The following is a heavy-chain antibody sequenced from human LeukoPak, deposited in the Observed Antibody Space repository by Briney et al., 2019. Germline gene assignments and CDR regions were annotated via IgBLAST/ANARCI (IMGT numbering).Heavy chain of an antibody. CDR2: ISGSGVT. CDR3: AKGVAKDYYYYMDV. CDR1: GFTFSTSA. D-gene: IGHD2-15*01. J-gene: IGHJ6*03. V-gene: IGHV3-23*01. Sequence: PGGSLRLSCAASGFTFSTSAMTWVRQAPGKGLEWVSGISGSGVTDYADSVKGRFTISRDNSKNTLYLQMNSLGAEDTAVYYCAKGVAKDYYYYMDVWGKGTTVTVSS.